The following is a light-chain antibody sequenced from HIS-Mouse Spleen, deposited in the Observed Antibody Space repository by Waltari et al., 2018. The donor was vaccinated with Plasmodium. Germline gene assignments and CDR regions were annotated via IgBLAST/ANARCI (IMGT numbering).Light chain of an antibody. J-gene: IGKJ3*01. Sequence: IVLTQSPATLSLSPGERATLPCRASQRVSSYLAWYQQKPGQAPRLLIYKASNWATGIPARFSGSGSGTDFTLTISSLEPEDFAVYYCQQRSNWPITFGPGTKVDIK. V-gene: IGKV3-11*01. CDR1: QRVSSY. CDR2: KAS. CDR3: QQRSNWPIT.